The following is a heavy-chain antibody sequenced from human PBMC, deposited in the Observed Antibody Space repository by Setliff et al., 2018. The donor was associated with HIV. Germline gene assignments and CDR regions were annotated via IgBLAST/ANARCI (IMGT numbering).Heavy chain of an antibody. CDR3: AKDYTATFWEYNWYDV. V-gene: IGHV3-53*01. CDR2: IYSGGTT. CDR1: GFTVSSNY. Sequence: PGGSLRLSCAASGFTVSSNYMSWVRQAPGKGLEWVSVIYSGGTTYYADSVKGRFTISRDNSKDTLSLQLNNVRAEDTAVYFCAKDYTATFWEYNWYDVWGQGTLVTVSS. D-gene: IGHD3-3*01. J-gene: IGHJ5*02.